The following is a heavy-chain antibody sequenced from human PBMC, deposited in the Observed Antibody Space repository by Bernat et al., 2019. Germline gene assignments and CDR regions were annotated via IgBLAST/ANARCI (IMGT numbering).Heavy chain of an antibody. D-gene: IGHD6-19*01. CDR2: INSDGSST. CDR3: ARASSSGWDHFDY. J-gene: IGHJ4*02. CDR1: GFTFSSYW. Sequence: VQLVESGGGVVQPGRSLRLSCAASGFTFSSYWMHWVRQAPGKGLVWVSRINSDGSSTSYADSVKGRFTISRDNAKNTLYLQMNSLRAEDTAVYYCARASSSGWDHFDYWGQGTLVTVSS. V-gene: IGHV3-74*02.